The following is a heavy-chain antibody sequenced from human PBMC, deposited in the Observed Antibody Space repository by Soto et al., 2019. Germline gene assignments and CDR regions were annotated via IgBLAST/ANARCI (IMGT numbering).Heavy chain of an antibody. CDR1: GFTFSSYS. J-gene: IGHJ6*03. V-gene: IGHV3-21*01. CDR3: ARDMGYCSSTSCYAGYYYYMDV. D-gene: IGHD2-2*01. Sequence: EVQLVESGGGLVKPGGSLRLSCAASGFTFSSYSMNWVRQAPGKGLEWVSSISSSSSYIYYADSVKGRFTISRDNDKNSLYLQMNSLRAEDTAVYYCARDMGYCSSTSCYAGYYYYMDVWGKGTTVTVSS. CDR2: ISSSSSYI.